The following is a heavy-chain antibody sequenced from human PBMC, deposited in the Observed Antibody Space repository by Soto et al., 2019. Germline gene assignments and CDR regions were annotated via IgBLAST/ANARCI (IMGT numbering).Heavy chain of an antibody. D-gene: IGHD6-6*01. Sequence: ASVKVSCKASGYTFTSYGISWVRQAPGQGLEWMGWISARNGNTNYAQKLQGRVTMTTDTSTSTAYMALRSLRSDDTAVYYCVMSIPTSIQHWGQGTMVTVSS. V-gene: IGHV1-18*01. J-gene: IGHJ1*01. CDR2: ISARNGNT. CDR1: GYTFTSYG. CDR3: VMSIPTSIQH.